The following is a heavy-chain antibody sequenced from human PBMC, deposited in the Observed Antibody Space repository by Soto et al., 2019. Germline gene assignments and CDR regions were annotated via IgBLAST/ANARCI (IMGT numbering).Heavy chain of an antibody. J-gene: IGHJ3*02. D-gene: IGHD2-8*01. V-gene: IGHV1-69*02. CDR2: IIPILGIA. CDR1: GGTFSSYT. CDR3: ARAYMVYAITVAFDI. Sequence: ASVKVSFKASGGTFSSYTISWVLQAPGQVLEWMGRIIPILGIANYAQKFQGRVTITADKSTSTAYMELSSLRSEDTAVYYCARAYMVYAITVAFDIWGQGTMVT.